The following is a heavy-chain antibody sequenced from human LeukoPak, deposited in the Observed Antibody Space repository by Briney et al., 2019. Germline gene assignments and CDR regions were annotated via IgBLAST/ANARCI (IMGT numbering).Heavy chain of an antibody. CDR1: GFTVNTNY. Sequence: GGSLRLSCAASGFTVNTNYMSWVRQAPGKGLEWVSGIVASGDRTYYAESVKGRFTISRDNSKNTVHLQMTTLRVDDTAVYYCAKDPPSYSWNYIKYFDSWGQGTLVTVSS. V-gene: IGHV3-53*01. CDR3: AKDPPSYSWNYIKYFDS. D-gene: IGHD1-1*01. J-gene: IGHJ4*02. CDR2: IVASGDRT.